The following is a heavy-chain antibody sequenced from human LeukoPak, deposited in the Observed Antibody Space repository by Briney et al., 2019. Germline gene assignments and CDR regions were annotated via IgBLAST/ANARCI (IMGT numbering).Heavy chain of an antibody. CDR3: ATLKSIAVAGTVDWFDP. CDR1: GYTFTSYG. J-gene: IGHJ5*02. CDR2: IIPILGIA. V-gene: IGHV1-69*04. Sequence: SVKVSCKASGYTFTSYGISWVRQAPGQGLEWMGRIIPILGIANYAQKFQGRVAITADKSTSTAYMELSSLRSEDTAVYYCATLKSIAVAGTVDWFDPWGQGTLVTVSS. D-gene: IGHD6-19*01.